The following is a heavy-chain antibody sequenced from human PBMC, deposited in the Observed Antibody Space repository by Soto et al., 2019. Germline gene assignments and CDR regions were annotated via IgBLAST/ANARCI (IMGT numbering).Heavy chain of an antibody. CDR2: INPSGGST. J-gene: IGHJ4*02. CDR3: AREGDSGYDSVFASISDY. Sequence: VSVKVSCKASGYTFTSNYMRWVRQAPGQGLEWMGIINPSGGSTSYAQKFQGRVTMTRDTSTSTVYIELSSLRSEDTAVYYCAREGDSGYDSVFASISDYWGQGTLVTVSS. D-gene: IGHD5-12*01. V-gene: IGHV1-46*03. CDR1: GYTFTSNY.